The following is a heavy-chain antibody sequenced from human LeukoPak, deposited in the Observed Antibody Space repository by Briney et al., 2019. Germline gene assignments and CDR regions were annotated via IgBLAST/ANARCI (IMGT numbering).Heavy chain of an antibody. D-gene: IGHD2-15*01. J-gene: IGHJ5*02. CDR2: LYYGGSP. Sequence: SETLSLTCTVSGASISNSDFYWGWIRQPPGKGLEWIGTLYYGGSPLYNASLTSRGSMSVGTSKNQFSLRLSSVTAADTAVYYCARVNDCSGSSCFSRWFDPWGQGTLITVSS. CDR1: GASISNSDFY. CDR3: ARVNDCSGSSCFSRWFDP. V-gene: IGHV4-39*07.